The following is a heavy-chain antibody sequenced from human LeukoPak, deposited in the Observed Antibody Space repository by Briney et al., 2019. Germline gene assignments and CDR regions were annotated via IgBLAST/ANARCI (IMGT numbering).Heavy chain of an antibody. CDR3: ARDYGGSSPFDY. CDR1: GFTFSSYE. CDR2: ISSSDSTI. Sequence: QTGGSLRLSCAASGFTFSSYEMHWVRQAPGKGLEWVSYISSSDSTIYYADSVKGRFTISRDNAKNSLYLQMNSLRAEDTAVYYCARDYGGSSPFDYWGQGTLVTVSS. J-gene: IGHJ4*02. V-gene: IGHV3-48*03. D-gene: IGHD4-23*01.